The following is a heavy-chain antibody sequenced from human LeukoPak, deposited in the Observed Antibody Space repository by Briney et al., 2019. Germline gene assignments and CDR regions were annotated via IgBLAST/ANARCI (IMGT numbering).Heavy chain of an antibody. J-gene: IGHJ4*02. CDR3: GRVVTRVWAAILIIQCFY. CDR1: SGPNSNYH. D-gene: IGHD2-2*02. Sequence: SETLSLTCSVSSGPNSNYHEIWLRQPPGKGLEWIGYIYNSGSTNYNPSLRSRVTISVDTSQNQFSLKLSSVTAADTAVYYCGRVVTRVWAAILIIQCFYWGQGTLVTVSS. CDR2: IYNSGST. V-gene: IGHV4-59*01.